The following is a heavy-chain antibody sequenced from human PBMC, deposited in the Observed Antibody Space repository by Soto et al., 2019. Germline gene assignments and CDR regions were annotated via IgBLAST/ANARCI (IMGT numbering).Heavy chain of an antibody. CDR1: GFTFSSYA. D-gene: IGHD6-19*01. V-gene: IGHV3-30-3*01. J-gene: IGHJ6*02. Sequence: HPGGSLRLSCAASGFTFSSYAMHWVRQAPGKGLEWVAVISYDGSNKYYADSVKGRFTISRDNSKNTLYLQMNSLRAEDTAVYYCARVMAVAGTTPLLYYYYYYGMDVWGQGTTVTVSS. CDR2: ISYDGSNK. CDR3: ARVMAVAGTTPLLYYYYYYGMDV.